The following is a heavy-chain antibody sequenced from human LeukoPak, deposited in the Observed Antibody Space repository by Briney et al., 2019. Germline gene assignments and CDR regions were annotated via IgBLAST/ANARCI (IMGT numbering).Heavy chain of an antibody. J-gene: IGHJ4*02. V-gene: IGHV3-48*01. Sequence: GGSLRLSCAASGFTFSSYSMNWVRQAPGKGLEWVSYISSSSSTIYYADSVKGRFTISRDNAKNSLYLQMNSLRAEDTAVYYCAREKGASIFGVVIIRRALEYWGQGTLVTVSS. CDR1: GFTFSSYS. CDR3: AREKGASIFGVVIIRRALEY. D-gene: IGHD3-3*01. CDR2: ISSSSSTI.